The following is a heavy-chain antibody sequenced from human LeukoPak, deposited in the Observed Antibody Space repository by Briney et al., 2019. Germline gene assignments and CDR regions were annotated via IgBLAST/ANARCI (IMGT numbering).Heavy chain of an antibody. Sequence: GESLKISCKGSGYDFTTYWIGWVRQMPGKGLEWMGIIYPDDSDTVYSPSFQGHVTISADKSIGTAYLQWSSLKASDTALYYCARRFSSDWYYFDYWGRGTLVIVSS. CDR2: IYPDDSDT. CDR1: GYDFTTYW. D-gene: IGHD6-13*01. V-gene: IGHV5-51*01. J-gene: IGHJ4*02. CDR3: ARRFSSDWYYFDY.